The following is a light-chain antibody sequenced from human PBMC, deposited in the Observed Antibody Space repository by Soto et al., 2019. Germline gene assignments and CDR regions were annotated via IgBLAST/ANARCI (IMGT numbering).Light chain of an antibody. CDR2: DAS. V-gene: IGKV1-5*01. CDR1: QTISTW. J-gene: IGKJ1*01. Sequence: DIQVTHSPPTLSASVGDRVTITCRPSQTISTWMAWYQQRPGKAPKLLVYDASTLQSGVASRFSGSGSGTEFTLIISGLQPDDSATYYCQQYTNTNNPWMFGQGTKVDIK. CDR3: QQYTNTNNPWM.